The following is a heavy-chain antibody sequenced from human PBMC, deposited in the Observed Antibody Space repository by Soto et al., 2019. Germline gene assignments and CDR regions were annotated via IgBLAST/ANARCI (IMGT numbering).Heavy chain of an antibody. V-gene: IGHV1-69*06. J-gene: IGHJ6*02. CDR3: ARDRRNYYGSGSYYYYYYGMDV. Sequence: SAKASSKDSGGTLGSYAISWVRQATGQGLEWMGGIIPIFGTANYAQKFQGRVTITADKSTSTAYMELSSLRSEDTAVYYCARDRRNYYGSGSYYYYYYGMDVWGQGTTVTVSS. CDR2: IIPIFGTA. D-gene: IGHD3-10*01. CDR1: GGTLGSYA.